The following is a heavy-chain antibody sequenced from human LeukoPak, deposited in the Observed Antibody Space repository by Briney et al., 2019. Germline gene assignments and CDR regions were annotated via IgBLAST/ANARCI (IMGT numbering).Heavy chain of an antibody. J-gene: IGHJ4*02. V-gene: IGHV1-3*03. CDR2: INTRTGAT. CDR3: ARDSGRGWYEFQ. D-gene: IGHD6-19*01. CDR1: GYTFYNYA. Sequence: ASVKLSCKASGYTFYNYAIHWLRQAPGQALEWMGWINTRTGATEYSQKFQGRVYITKDTPESTAYMELRSLRSEDMAVYYCARDSGRGWYEFQWGQGTLVTVSS.